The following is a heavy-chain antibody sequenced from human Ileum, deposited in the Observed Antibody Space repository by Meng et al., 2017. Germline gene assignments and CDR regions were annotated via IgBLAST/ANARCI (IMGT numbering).Heavy chain of an antibody. CDR1: GGSLNNYY. J-gene: IGHJ4*02. V-gene: IGHV4-4*07. Sequence: SETLSLTCTVSGGSLNNYYWAWIRQPAGKGLAWIGRIFSSGSTTYNPSLKSRVTMSVDTSRNQFSLRLTSVTAADTAMYYCARAEYCSGGSCYSNYLDLWGQGTLVTVSS. D-gene: IGHD2-15*01. CDR3: ARAEYCSGGSCYSNYLDL. CDR2: IFSSGST.